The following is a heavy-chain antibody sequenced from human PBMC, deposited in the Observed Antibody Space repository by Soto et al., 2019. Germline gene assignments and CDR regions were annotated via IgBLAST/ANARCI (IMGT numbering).Heavy chain of an antibody. CDR1: GFTFSSYA. Sequence: GGSLRLSCAASGFTFSSYAMHWVRQAPGKGLEWVAVISYDGSNKYYADSVKGRFTISRDNSKNTLYLQMNSLRAEDTAVYYCARDPNHDILTGYYFDYWGQGTLVTVS. V-gene: IGHV3-30-3*01. CDR2: ISYDGSNK. CDR3: ARDPNHDILTGYYFDY. D-gene: IGHD3-9*01. J-gene: IGHJ4*02.